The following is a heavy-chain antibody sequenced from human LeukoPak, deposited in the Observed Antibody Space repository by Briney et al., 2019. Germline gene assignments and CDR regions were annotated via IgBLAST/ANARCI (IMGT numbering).Heavy chain of an antibody. V-gene: IGHV4-59*01. Sequence: SETLSLTCAVSGGSISGWYWSWIRQPPGKGRGWIGHIYDSGTTNYNPSLKSRVTMSVDSSKNQFSLKLTSVTAADTAVYYCARETTLTGYSSGLGFNYWGQGTLVTVSS. D-gene: IGHD6-19*01. J-gene: IGHJ4*02. CDR2: IYDSGTT. CDR1: GGSISGWY. CDR3: ARETTLTGYSSGLGFNY.